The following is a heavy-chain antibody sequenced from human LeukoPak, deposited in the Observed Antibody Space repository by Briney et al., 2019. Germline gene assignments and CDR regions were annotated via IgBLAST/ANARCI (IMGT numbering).Heavy chain of an antibody. J-gene: IGHJ4*02. Sequence: PGGSLRLSCAVSGFTINNQAMHWVRQAPGKGLEWVSGITGNGGTTYYADSVKGRFTISRDNSKNTVYLQMNSLRAEDTAVYYCANDLGWIQLNLGRGQGTLVTVSS. CDR2: ITGNGGTT. CDR3: ANDLGWIQLNLG. V-gene: IGHV3-23*01. CDR1: GFTINNQA. D-gene: IGHD5-18*01.